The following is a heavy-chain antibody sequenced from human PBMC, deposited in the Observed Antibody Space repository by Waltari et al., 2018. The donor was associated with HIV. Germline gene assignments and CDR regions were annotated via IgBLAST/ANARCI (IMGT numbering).Heavy chain of an antibody. CDR2: SYYSGST. CDR3: ARHGGYYYYGMDV. D-gene: IGHD3-16*01. Sequence: QLQLQESGPGLVKPSETLSLTCTVSGGSISSSSYYWGWIRQPPGKGLEWIGTSYYSGSTYYNPSLKSRVTISVDTSKNQFSLKLSSVTAADTAVYYCARHGGYYYYGMDVWGQGTTVTVSS. V-gene: IGHV4-39*01. J-gene: IGHJ6*02. CDR1: GGSISSSSYY.